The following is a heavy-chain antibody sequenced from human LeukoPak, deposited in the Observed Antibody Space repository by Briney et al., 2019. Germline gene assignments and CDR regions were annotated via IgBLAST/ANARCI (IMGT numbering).Heavy chain of an antibody. CDR1: GGSISSSSYY. CDR2: IYYSGST. V-gene: IGHV4-39*07. Sequence: SETLSLTCTVSGGSISSSSYYWGWIRQPPGKGLEWIGSIYYSGSTYYNPSLKSRVTISVDTSKNQFSLKLSSVTAADTAVYYCARDGPPLRVVTAIRAYYGMDVWGQGTTVTVSS. D-gene: IGHD2-21*02. CDR3: ARDGPPLRVVTAIRAYYGMDV. J-gene: IGHJ6*02.